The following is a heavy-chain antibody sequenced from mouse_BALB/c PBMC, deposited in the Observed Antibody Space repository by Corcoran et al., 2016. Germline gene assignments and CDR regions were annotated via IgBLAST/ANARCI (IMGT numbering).Heavy chain of an antibody. CDR1: GFNIKDTY. Sequence: EVQLQQSGVELVKPGASVKLSCTASGFNIKDTYMHWVKQRPEQGLEWIGRIDPANGNTKYDPKFQGKATITADTSSNTAYLQLSSLTSEDTAVYYCARRGNHWYFDVWGAGTTVTVSS. CDR2: IDPANGNT. CDR3: ARRGNHWYFDV. V-gene: IGHV14-3*02. J-gene: IGHJ1*01. D-gene: IGHD2-1*01.